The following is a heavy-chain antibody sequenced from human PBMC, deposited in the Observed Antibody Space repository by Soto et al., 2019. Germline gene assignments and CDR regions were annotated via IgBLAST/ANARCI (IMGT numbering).Heavy chain of an antibody. CDR2: ISGSGGST. V-gene: IGHV3-23*01. D-gene: IGHD5-12*01. Sequence: PGGSLRLSCAASGFTFSSYAMSWVRQAPGKGLEWVSAISGSGGSTYYADSVKGRFTISRDNSKNTLYLQMNSLRAEDTAVYYCATHGHGYDLSRSPMDVWGQGTTVTVSS. CDR1: GFTFSSYA. CDR3: ATHGHGYDLSRSPMDV. J-gene: IGHJ6*02.